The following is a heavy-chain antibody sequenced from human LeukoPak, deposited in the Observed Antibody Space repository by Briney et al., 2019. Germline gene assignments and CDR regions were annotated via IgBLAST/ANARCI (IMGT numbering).Heavy chain of an antibody. V-gene: IGHV1-46*01. CDR1: GYTFTNYY. Sequence: VASVKVSCKASGYTFTNYYIHWVRQAPGQGLEWVGMINPSGGRTSYAQRFQGRVTVTTDTSTSTVYMQLSSLASEDTAVCYCARERRAWGEDFWGQGTLVTVSS. CDR3: ARERRAWGEDF. D-gene: IGHD3-16*01. J-gene: IGHJ4*02. CDR2: INPSGGRT.